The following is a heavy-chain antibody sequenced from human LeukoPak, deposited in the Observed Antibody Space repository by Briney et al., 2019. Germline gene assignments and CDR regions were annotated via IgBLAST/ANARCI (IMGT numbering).Heavy chain of an antibody. CDR1: GFIVRSNY. D-gene: IGHD3-16*01. CDR3: AREPPGGDQY. CDR2: IYSDGNI. V-gene: IGHV3-66*01. J-gene: IGHJ4*02. Sequence: GFLRLSCAASGFIVRSNYMTWVRQASGKGLGWVSVIYSDGNIFYADSVKGRFTISRDNSKNAVFLQMNSLRAEDTAVYYCAREPPGGDQYWGQGTLVTVSS.